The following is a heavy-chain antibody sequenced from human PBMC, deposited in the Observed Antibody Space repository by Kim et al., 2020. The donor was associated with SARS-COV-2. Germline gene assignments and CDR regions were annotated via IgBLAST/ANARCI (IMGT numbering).Heavy chain of an antibody. Sequence: IYYADSVKGRITTTRDNAKNSRYLQMNSLGAEDTAVYYCASRYLVGAFDIWGQGTMVTVSS. D-gene: IGHD2-21*01. CDR2: I. V-gene: IGHV3-21*01. CDR3: ASRYLVGAFDI. J-gene: IGHJ3*02.